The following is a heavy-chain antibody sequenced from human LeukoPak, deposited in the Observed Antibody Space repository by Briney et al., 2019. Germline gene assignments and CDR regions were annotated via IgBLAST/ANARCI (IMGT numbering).Heavy chain of an antibody. J-gene: IGHJ4*02. CDR3: ARHTDYGGNSGFDY. CDR2: ISGSGGST. V-gene: IGHV3-23*01. CDR1: GFTFSSYA. Sequence: PGGSLRLSCAASGFTFSSYAMSWVRQAPGKGLEWVSAISGSGGSTYYADSVKGRFTISRDNSKNTLYLQMNSLRAEDTAVYYCARHTDYGGNSGFDYWGQGALVTVSS. D-gene: IGHD4-23*01.